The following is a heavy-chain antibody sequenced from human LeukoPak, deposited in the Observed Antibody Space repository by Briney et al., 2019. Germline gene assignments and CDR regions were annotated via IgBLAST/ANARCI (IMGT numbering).Heavy chain of an antibody. Sequence: SETLSLTCAVYGGSFSGYYWSWIRQPPGKGLEWIGEINHSGSTNYNPSLESRVTMSVDTSKHQFSLKLSSVTAADTAVYYCARLPYCSGGSCYFDYWGQGTLVTVSS. CDR1: GGSFSGYY. V-gene: IGHV4-34*01. J-gene: IGHJ4*02. D-gene: IGHD2-15*01. CDR2: INHSGST. CDR3: ARLPYCSGGSCYFDY.